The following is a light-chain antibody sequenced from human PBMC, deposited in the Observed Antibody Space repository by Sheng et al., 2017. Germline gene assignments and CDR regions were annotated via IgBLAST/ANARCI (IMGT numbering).Light chain of an antibody. CDR2: AAS. J-gene: IGKJ2*01. Sequence: ELVLTQSPGTLSLSPGERATLSCGASQSVGSDLAWYQQKPGQAPRLLIYAASTRATGVPARFSGSGSGTEFTLTISSLQSEDFAVYSCQQYNDWPTFGQGTKLEI. CDR1: QSVGSD. CDR3: QQYNDWPT. V-gene: IGKV3-15*01.